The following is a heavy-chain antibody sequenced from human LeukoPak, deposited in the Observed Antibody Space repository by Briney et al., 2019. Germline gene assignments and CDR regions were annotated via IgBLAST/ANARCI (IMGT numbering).Heavy chain of an antibody. Sequence: SETLSLTCTVSGGSVTGYYWSWIRQPPGKVLEWIGEINHSGSTNYNPSLKSRVTISVDTSNNQFSLKLSSVTAADTAVYYCARHPPTYYYDSSGYSDYWGQGTLVTVSS. CDR2: INHSGST. D-gene: IGHD3-22*01. CDR3: ARHPPTYYYDSSGYSDY. V-gene: IGHV4-34*01. CDR1: GGSVTGYY. J-gene: IGHJ4*02.